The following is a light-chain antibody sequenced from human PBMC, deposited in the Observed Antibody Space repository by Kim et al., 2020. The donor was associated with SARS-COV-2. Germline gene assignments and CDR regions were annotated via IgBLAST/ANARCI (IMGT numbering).Light chain of an antibody. Sequence: QAGLTQPPSLSKGLRQTATLTCTGNSNNVGNQGAAWLQQHQGHPPKLLSYRNNNRPSGISQRLSASRSGNTASLTITGLQPEDEADYYCSAWDSSLSARVFGGGTKLTVL. V-gene: IGLV10-54*01. CDR2: RNN. CDR3: SAWDSSLSARV. CDR1: SNNVGNQG. J-gene: IGLJ2*01.